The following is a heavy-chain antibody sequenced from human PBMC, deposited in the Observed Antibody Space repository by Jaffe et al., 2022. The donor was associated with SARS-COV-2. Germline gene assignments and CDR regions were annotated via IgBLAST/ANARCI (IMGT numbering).Heavy chain of an antibody. CDR3: ATPFSPGHSLAVADDGDAFDI. Sequence: QVQLVQSGAEVKKPGASVKVSCKVSGYTLTELSMHWVRQAPGKGLEWMGGFDPEDGETIYAQKFQGRVTMTEDTSTDTAYMELSSLRSEDTAVYYCATPFSPGHSLAVADDGDAFDIWGQGTMVTVSS. V-gene: IGHV1-24*01. CDR2: FDPEDGET. D-gene: IGHD6-19*01. J-gene: IGHJ3*02. CDR1: GYTLTELS.